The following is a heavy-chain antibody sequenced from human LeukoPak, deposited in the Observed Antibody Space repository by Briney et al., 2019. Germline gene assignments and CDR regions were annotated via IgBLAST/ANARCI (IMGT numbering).Heavy chain of an antibody. V-gene: IGHV1-3*03. D-gene: IGHD6-13*01. CDR1: GYTFTSYA. CDR2: INAGNGNT. Sequence: ASVKVSCKASGYTFTSYAMHWVRQAPGQRLEWMGWINAGNGNTKYSQEFQGRVTITRDTSASTAYMELSSLRSEDMAVYYCARAPSPRSWYYFDYWGQGTLVTVPS. J-gene: IGHJ4*02. CDR3: ARAPSPRSWYYFDY.